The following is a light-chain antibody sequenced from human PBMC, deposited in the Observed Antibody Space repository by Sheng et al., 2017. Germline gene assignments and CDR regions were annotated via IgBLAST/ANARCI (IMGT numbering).Light chain of an antibody. CDR3: QLYGRHGRT. CDR1: ESISSY. Sequence: EIVVTQSPGTLSLSPGERATLSCRTSESISSYLAWYQLRPGQAPRLLIYGASIRAAGIPDFTLTISRLEPEDFAMYHCQLYGRHGRTFGQGTKVEVK. CDR2: GAS. V-gene: IGKV3-20*01. J-gene: IGKJ1*01.